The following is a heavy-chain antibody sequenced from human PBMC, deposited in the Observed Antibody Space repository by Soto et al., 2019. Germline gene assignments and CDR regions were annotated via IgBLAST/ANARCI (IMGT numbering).Heavy chain of an antibody. CDR1: GFIFSDYY. CDR2: ISGNGRII. CDR3: ARDFDADSRTEFDY. D-gene: IGHD4-17*01. V-gene: IGHV3-11*01. Sequence: QVLLVESGGGLVKPGGSLRLSCATSGFIFSDYYMHWIRQAPGKGLEWISYISGNGRIIQYADSAKGRFTISRDNAQNSLYLQMNSLRAEDTALYFCARDFDADSRTEFDYWGQGTLVIVSS. J-gene: IGHJ4*02.